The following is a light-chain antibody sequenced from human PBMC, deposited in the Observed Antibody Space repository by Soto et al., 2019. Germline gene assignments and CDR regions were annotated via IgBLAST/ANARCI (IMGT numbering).Light chain of an antibody. CDR2: GAS. V-gene: IGKV3D-20*02. CDR1: QSVSSSY. J-gene: IGKJ1*01. CDR3: QQRSNWPPWT. Sequence: EIVLTQSPGTLSLSPGERATLSCRASQSVSSSYLAWYQQKPGQTPRLLMYGASTRPTGIPARFSGSGSGTEFTLTISSLEPEDFAVYYCQQRSNWPPWTFGQGTKVDIK.